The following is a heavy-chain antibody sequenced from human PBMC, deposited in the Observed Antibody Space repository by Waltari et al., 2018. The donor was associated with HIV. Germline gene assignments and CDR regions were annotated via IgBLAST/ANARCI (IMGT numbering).Heavy chain of an antibody. CDR3: AKALGRTDSS. J-gene: IGHJ4*02. V-gene: IGHV3-30*18. CDR1: GFTFSSYG. D-gene: IGHD6-13*01. Sequence: QVQLLESGGGVVQPGRSLRLSCAASGFTFSSYGMHWVRQAPGKGLEWVAVISYDGSNKYYADSVKGRFTISRENAKNTLYLQMNSLRAEDTAVYYCAKALGRTDSSWGQGTLVTVSS. CDR2: ISYDGSNK.